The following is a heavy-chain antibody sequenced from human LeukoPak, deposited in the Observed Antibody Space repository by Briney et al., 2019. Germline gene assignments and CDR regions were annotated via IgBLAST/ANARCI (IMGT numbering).Heavy chain of an antibody. Sequence: SEALSLTCTVSGGSISSNYWTWIRQPPGKGLEWIGYIHHRGSTYYNPSLTSRVTISVDTSKNQFSLKLSSVTAADTAVFYCARGTQYSSSWYYFDYWGQGILVTVSS. CDR2: IHHRGST. J-gene: IGHJ4*02. CDR3: ARGTQYSSSWYYFDY. D-gene: IGHD6-13*01. CDR1: GGSISSNY. V-gene: IGHV4-59*01.